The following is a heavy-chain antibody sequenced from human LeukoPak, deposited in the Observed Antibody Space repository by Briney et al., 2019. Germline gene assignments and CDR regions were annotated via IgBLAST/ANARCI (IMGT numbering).Heavy chain of an antibody. CDR3: ARAVGADYSSSTQGIYDY. CDR1: GGSFSGYY. V-gene: IGHV4-34*01. CDR2: INHSGST. J-gene: IGHJ4*02. Sequence: SETLSLTCAVYGGSFSGYYWSWIRQPPGKGLEWIGEINHSGSTNYNPSLKSRVTISVDTSKNQFSLKLSSVTAADTAVYYCARAVGADYSSSTQGIYDYWGQGTLVTVSS. D-gene: IGHD3-10*01.